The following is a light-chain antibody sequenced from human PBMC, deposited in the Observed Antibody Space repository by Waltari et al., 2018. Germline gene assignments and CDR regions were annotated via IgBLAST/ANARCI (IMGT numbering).Light chain of an antibody. CDR2: SVS. Sequence: DIQLTQTPSSLSASVGDRLTITCQASQDTGDSLNWFQHKPGNPPELLIYSVSRLDYGVPSRFTGSRSGTNYSFSISNLQPDDIATYFCQQYRSLPLTFGQGTK. CDR1: QDTGDS. CDR3: QQYRSLPLT. V-gene: IGKV1-33*01. J-gene: IGKJ2*01.